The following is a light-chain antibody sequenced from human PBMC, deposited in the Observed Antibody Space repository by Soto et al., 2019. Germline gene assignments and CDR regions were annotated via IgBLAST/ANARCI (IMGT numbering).Light chain of an antibody. J-gene: IGKJ1*01. CDR3: HQYHSYSRA. CDR2: KAS. V-gene: IGKV1-5*03. Sequence: DIQMTQSPSTLSASVGDRVTITCRASQSITNYLAWYQQKPGKAPKLLIYKASSLERGVPSRFSGSGSGTEFTLTISSLQPDDFATYYCHQYHSYSRAFGQGTKVEIK. CDR1: QSITNY.